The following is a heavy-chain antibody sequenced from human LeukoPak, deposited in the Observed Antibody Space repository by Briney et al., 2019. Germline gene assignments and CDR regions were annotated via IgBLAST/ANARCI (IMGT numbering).Heavy chain of an antibody. J-gene: IGHJ5*02. V-gene: IGHV4-34*01. D-gene: IGHD4-17*01. Sequence: SETLSLTCAVYGGSFSGYYWSWIRQPPGKGLEWIGEINHSGSTNYNPSLKSRVTISVDTSKIQFSLKLSSVTAADTAVYYCARGGWDDYGDYGPRFDPWGQGTLVTVSS. CDR3: ARGGWDDYGDYGPRFDP. CDR2: INHSGST. CDR1: GGSFSGYY.